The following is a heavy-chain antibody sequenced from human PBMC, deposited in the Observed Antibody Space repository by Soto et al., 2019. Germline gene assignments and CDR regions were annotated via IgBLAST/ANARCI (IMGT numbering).Heavy chain of an antibody. CDR1: GGTFSSYA. V-gene: IGHV1-69*13. CDR3: ARVHFSQDYGSGSYEGPPLAFSYYYYYGMDV. CDR2: IIPIFGTA. Sequence: SVKVSCKASGGTFSSYAISWVRQAPGQGLEWMGGIIPIFGTANYAQKFQGRVTITADESTSTAYMELSSLRSEDTAVYYCARVHFSQDYGSGSYEGPPLAFSYYYYYGMDVWGQGTTVTVSS. J-gene: IGHJ6*02. D-gene: IGHD3-10*01.